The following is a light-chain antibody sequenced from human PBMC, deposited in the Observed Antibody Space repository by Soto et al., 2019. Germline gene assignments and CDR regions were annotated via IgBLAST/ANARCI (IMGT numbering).Light chain of an antibody. V-gene: IGKV1D-16*01. Sequence: DIQMTQFPSSLSASVGDRVNITCRASQGIITWLAWYQQKPERAPKSLIYAASRLQSGVPPRVSGSGSETDFTLTIRSLQPEDFATYYCQQYNRYPRTFGQGTKVEIK. CDR3: QQYNRYPRT. CDR2: AAS. CDR1: QGIITW. J-gene: IGKJ1*01.